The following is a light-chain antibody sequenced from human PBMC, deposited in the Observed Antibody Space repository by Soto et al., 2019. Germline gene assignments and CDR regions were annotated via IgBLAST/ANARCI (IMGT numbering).Light chain of an antibody. CDR1: SSDVGGYNF. J-gene: IGLJ2*01. CDR2: DVS. Sequence: QSVLTQLASGSGSPGQSITIFCTGTSSDVGGYNFVSWYQHHPAKAPKLMIYDVSNRPSGVSNRFSGSKSGNTASLTISGLQAEDEAHYYCSSFTSSDTLVVFGAGTKVTVL. CDR3: SSFTSSDTLVV. V-gene: IGLV2-14*03.